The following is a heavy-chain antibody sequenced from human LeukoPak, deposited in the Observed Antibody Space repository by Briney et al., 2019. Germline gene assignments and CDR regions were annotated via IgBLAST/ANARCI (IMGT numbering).Heavy chain of an antibody. J-gene: IGHJ4*02. Sequence: GASVKVSCKASGGTLSNYAISWVRQAPGQGLEWMGGIIPISGTANYAQKFQGRVTITTDESTSTAYMELSSLRSEDTAVYYCARGGEANYYDTSGYYLYYYWGQGTLVTVSS. D-gene: IGHD3-22*01. V-gene: IGHV1-69*05. CDR2: IIPISGTA. CDR3: ARGGEANYYDTSGYYLYYY. CDR1: GGTLSNYA.